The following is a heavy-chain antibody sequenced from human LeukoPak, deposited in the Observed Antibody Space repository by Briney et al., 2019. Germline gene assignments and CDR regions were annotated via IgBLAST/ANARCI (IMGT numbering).Heavy chain of an antibody. CDR2: INPNSGGT. CDR1: GYTFTGYY. Sequence: AXVKVSCKASGYTFTGYYMHWVRQAPGQGLEWMGWINPNSGGTNYAQKFQGRVTMTRDTSISTAYMELSRLRSDDTAVYYCARGGCSSTSCYWRNNWFDPWGQGTLVTVSS. V-gene: IGHV1-2*02. J-gene: IGHJ5*02. CDR3: ARGGCSSTSCYWRNNWFDP. D-gene: IGHD2-2*01.